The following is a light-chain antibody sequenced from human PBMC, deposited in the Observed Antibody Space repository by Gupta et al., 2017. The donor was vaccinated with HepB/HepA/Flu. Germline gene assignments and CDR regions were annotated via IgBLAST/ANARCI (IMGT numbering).Light chain of an antibody. CDR3: QKDNSAPRT. CDR1: QGISNY. V-gene: IGKV1-27*01. J-gene: IGKJ1*01. Sequence: DIQMTQSPSSLSASVGDRVTITCRASQGISNYLAWYQQKPGKVPKLLIYAASTVQSGVPSRFSGSGCGTYFTLTISILHPEDVATYYCQKDNSAPRTFGQGTKVEIK. CDR2: AAS.